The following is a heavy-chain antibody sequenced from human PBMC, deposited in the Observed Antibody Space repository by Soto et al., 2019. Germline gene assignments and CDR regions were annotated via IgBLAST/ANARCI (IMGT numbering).Heavy chain of an antibody. CDR3: VRPGGSGYLRGYYYYGMDV. D-gene: IGHD3-22*01. Sequence: TLSLTCAVYGRPFSGYYWSWIRQPPGRGLEWIGEINHSGSTNYNPSLKSRVTISVDTSKNQFSLKLSSVTAADTAVYYCVRPGGSGYLRGYYYYGMDVWGQGTTVTVS. CDR2: INHSGST. J-gene: IGHJ6*02. V-gene: IGHV4-34*01. CDR1: GRPFSGYY.